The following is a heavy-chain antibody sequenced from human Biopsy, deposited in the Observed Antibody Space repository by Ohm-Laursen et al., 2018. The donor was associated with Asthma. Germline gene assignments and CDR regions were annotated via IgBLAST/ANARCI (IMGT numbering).Heavy chain of an antibody. CDR1: GFTFSDYY. V-gene: IGHV3-11*01. CDR2: INGKSNSI. D-gene: IGHD6-19*01. Sequence: SLRLSCAASGFTFSDYYMGWIRQAPGKGLEWISYINGKSNSIEYADSVKGRFTISRDNAKNSLYQQMNSLRAEDTAVYYCARDSYSSGLYDDFESWGQGTLVTVSS. CDR3: ARDSYSSGLYDDFES. J-gene: IGHJ4*02.